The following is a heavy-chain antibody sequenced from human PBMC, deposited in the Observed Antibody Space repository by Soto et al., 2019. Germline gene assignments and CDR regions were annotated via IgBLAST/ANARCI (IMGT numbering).Heavy chain of an antibody. CDR3: AKARRELFLPTYYDY. CDR2: ISGSGGST. V-gene: IGHV3-23*01. J-gene: IGHJ4*02. Sequence: EVQLLESGGGLVQPGGSLRLSCAASGFTFSSYAMSWVRQAPGKGLEWVSAISGSGGSTYYADSVKGRFTISRDNSKITLYLQMNSLRAEDTAVYYCAKARRELFLPTYYDYWGQGTLVTVSS. CDR1: GFTFSSYA. D-gene: IGHD1-26*01.